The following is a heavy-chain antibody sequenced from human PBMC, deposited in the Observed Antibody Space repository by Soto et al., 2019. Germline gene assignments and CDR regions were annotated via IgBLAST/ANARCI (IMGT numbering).Heavy chain of an antibody. CDR3: AKDLFRFGSNGYFGLY. Sequence: GGSLRLSCAASGFTFSSYAMSWVSQAPGKGLEWVSAISGSGGSTYYADSVKGRFTISRDNSKNTLYLQMNSLRAEDTAVYYCAKDLFRFGSNGYFGLYWGQGTQVTVSS. D-gene: IGHD3-22*01. CDR1: GFTFSSYA. J-gene: IGHJ4*02. V-gene: IGHV3-23*01. CDR2: ISGSGGST.